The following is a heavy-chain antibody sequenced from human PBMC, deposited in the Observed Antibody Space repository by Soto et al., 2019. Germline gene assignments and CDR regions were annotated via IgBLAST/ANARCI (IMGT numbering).Heavy chain of an antibody. D-gene: IGHD6-25*01. CDR3: ARTPASGLKPHFFYYMDV. V-gene: IGHV3-9*01. CDR1: GFTFGDYG. CDR2: INWNSASI. Sequence: EVELVESGGGLVQPGRSRRLSCAASGFTFGDYGMHWVRQGPRKGLEWVAGINWNSASIGYADSVKGRFTISRDNAENSLYLQINSLRDEDTAIYFCARTPASGLKPHFFYYMDVWGKGTTVIVSS. J-gene: IGHJ6*03.